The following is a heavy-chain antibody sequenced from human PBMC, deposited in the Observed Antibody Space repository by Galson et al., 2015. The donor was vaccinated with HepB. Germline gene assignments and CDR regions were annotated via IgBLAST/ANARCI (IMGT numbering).Heavy chain of an antibody. V-gene: IGHV3-30*04. Sequence: SLRLSCAASGFTFSSSAMHRVRQAPGKGLEWVAIISCDGRNKYYADSVKGRFTISRDNPKNTLYLQMNSLRAEDTAVYYCAREGGVYGSGRYCNPWGQGTLVTVSS. J-gene: IGHJ5*02. D-gene: IGHD3-10*01. CDR3: AREGGVYGSGRYCNP. CDR1: GFTFSSSA. CDR2: ISCDGRNK.